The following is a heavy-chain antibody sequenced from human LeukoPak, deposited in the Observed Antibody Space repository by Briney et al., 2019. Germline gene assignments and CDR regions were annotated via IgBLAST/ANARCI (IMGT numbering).Heavy chain of an antibody. CDR2: ISGSGGST. J-gene: IGHJ4*02. D-gene: IGHD3-22*01. Sequence: GGSLRLSCAASGFTFSSYAMSWVRQAPGKGLEWVSAISGSGGSTYYADSVKGRFTISRDNSKNTPYLQMNSLRAEDTAVYYCAKKRITMIVVVISPFDYWGQGTLVTVSS. V-gene: IGHV3-23*01. CDR3: AKKRITMIVVVISPFDY. CDR1: GFTFSSYA.